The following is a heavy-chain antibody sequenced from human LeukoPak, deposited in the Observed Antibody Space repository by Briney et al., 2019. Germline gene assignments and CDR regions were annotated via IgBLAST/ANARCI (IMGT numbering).Heavy chain of an antibody. CDR2: INHSGST. CDR3: ARGQPIPMRDRDCFDY. CDR1: GGSFSGYY. Sequence: SETLSLTCAVYGGSFSGYYWSWIRQPPGKGLEWIGEINHSGSTNYNPSLKSRVTISVDTSKNQFSLKLSSVTAADTAVYYCARGQPIPMRDRDCFDYWGQGTLVTVSS. D-gene: IGHD3-22*01. V-gene: IGHV4-34*01. J-gene: IGHJ4*02.